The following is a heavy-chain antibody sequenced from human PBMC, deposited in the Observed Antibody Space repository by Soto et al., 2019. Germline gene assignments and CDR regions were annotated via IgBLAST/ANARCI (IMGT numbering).Heavy chain of an antibody. CDR1: GGSISSSNW. D-gene: IGHD6-13*01. Sequence: SETLSLTCAVSGGSISSSNWWSWVRQPPGKGLEWIGEIYHSGSTNYNPSLKSRVTISVDTSKNQFSLKLSSVTAADTAVYYRARGERRYSSSWARYYYYGMDVWGQETTVTVSS. V-gene: IGHV4-4*02. CDR2: IYHSGST. CDR3: ARGERRYSSSWARYYYYGMDV. J-gene: IGHJ6*02.